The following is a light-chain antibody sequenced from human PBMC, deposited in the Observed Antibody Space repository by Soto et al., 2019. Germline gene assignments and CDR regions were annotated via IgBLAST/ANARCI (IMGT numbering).Light chain of an antibody. CDR3: RQRGNWHVT. CDR1: QSVSSY. J-gene: IGKJ1*01. CDR2: DAS. V-gene: IGKV3-11*01. Sequence: EIVLTQSPATLSLSPGERATLSCRASQSVSSYFAWYQQKPGQAPRLLIYDASNRATGIPARFSGSGSGTDFTLTISSLEPDDFAVYYCRQRGNWHVTFGQGTRVDIK.